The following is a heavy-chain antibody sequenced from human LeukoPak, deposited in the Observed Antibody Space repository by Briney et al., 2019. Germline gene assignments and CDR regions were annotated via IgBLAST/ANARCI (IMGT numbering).Heavy chain of an antibody. D-gene: IGHD3-3*01. J-gene: IGHJ1*01. V-gene: IGHV1-2*02. CDR3: ARADYDFWSGYYGNAEYFQH. CDR1: GYTFTGYY. CDR2: INPNSGGT. Sequence: ASVKVSCKASGYTFTGYYMHWVRQAPGQGLEWMGWINPNSGGTNYAQKFQGRVTMTRDTSISTAYMELSRLRSDDTAVYYCARADYDFWSGYYGNAEYFQHWGQGTLVTVSS.